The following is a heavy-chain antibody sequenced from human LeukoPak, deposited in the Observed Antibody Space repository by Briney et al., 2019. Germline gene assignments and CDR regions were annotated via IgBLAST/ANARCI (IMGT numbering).Heavy chain of an antibody. J-gene: IGHJ6*02. CDR2: IIPIFGTA. V-gene: IGHV1-69*13. CDR3: ATEGITGTSAYYYYGMDV. CDR1: GGTFSSYA. D-gene: IGHD1-20*01. Sequence: SVKVSCKASGGTFSSYAISWVRQAPGQGLEWMGGIIPIFGTANYAQKFQGRVTITADESTSTAYMELSSLRSEDTAVYYCATEGITGTSAYYYYGMDVWGQGTTVTVSS.